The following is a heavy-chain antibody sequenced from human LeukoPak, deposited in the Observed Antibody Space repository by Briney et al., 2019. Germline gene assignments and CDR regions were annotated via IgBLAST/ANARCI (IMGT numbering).Heavy chain of an antibody. V-gene: IGHV1-69*05. J-gene: IGHJ4*02. Sequence: GASVKVSCKASGYTFTSYDISGVRQAPGQGLEWMGGIIPIFGTANYAQKFQGRVTITTDESTSTAYMELSSLRSEDTAVYYCARGYYDYVWGSYRYTYVDYWGQGTLVTVSS. CDR3: ARGYYDYVWGSYRYTYVDY. CDR2: IIPIFGTA. CDR1: GYTFTSYD. D-gene: IGHD3-16*02.